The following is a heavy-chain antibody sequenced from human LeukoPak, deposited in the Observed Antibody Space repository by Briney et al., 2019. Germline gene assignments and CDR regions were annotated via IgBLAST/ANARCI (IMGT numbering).Heavy chain of an antibody. V-gene: IGHV3-7*01. Sequence: GGSLRLSCAASGFTFSSYWMSWVRQAPGKVLEWVANIKQDGSEKYYVDSVKGRSTISRDNAKNSLYLQMNSLRAEDTAVYYCARDQGGSGWYSFDYWGQGTLVTVSS. D-gene: IGHD6-19*01. J-gene: IGHJ4*02. CDR1: GFTFSSYW. CDR2: IKQDGSEK. CDR3: ARDQGGSGWYSFDY.